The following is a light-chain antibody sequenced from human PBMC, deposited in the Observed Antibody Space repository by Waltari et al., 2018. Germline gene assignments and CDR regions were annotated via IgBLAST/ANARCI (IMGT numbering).Light chain of an antibody. CDR3: QQYDSQPLT. J-gene: IGKJ4*01. CDR2: GAS. Sequence: EIVMTQSPAILSVSPGEGVTLSCRARQSVRSNLAWYQQKPGQAPRLLIFGASTRATGFPARFSGGGSGTEFTLTITSLQSEDSAVYFCQQYDSQPLTFGGGTFVEIK. V-gene: IGKV3-15*01. CDR1: QSVRSN.